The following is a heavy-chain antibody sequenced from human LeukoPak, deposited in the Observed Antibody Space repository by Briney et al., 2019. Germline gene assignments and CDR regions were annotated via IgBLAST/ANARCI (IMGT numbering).Heavy chain of an antibody. Sequence: SETLSLTCTASGGSVNSDSYYWSWIRQPPGKGLEWIGFIYYTGSTSDNPSLRSRVTISVDTSRNQFSLKLSSVTAADTAVYYCARIIVGTTLDHWGQGTLVTVSS. D-gene: IGHD1-26*01. V-gene: IGHV4-61*01. CDR3: ARIIVGTTLDH. J-gene: IGHJ4*02. CDR1: GGSVNSDSYY. CDR2: IYYTGST.